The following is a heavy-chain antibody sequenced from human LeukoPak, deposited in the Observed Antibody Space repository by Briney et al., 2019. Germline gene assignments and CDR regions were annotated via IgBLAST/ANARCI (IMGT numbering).Heavy chain of an antibody. CDR2: IWYDGSNK. V-gene: IGHV3-33*01. D-gene: IGHD3-22*01. J-gene: IGHJ4*02. CDR3: ARESHYDSSASVGY. CDR1: GFTFSSYG. Sequence: GGSLRLSCAASGFTFSSYGMHWVRQAPGEGLEWVAVIWYDGSNKYYADSVKGRFTISRDNSKNTLYLQMNSLRAEDTAVYYCARESHYDSSASVGYWGQGTLVTVSS.